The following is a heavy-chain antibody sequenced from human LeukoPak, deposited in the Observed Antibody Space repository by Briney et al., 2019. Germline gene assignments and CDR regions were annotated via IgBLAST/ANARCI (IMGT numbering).Heavy chain of an antibody. Sequence: SETLSLTCTVSGGSISSYYWSWIRQPPGKGLGWIGYISCSGSTNSNPSLKSRVTISLDTSKNQFSLKLSSVTAADTAVYYCAGHHPRNTVDFWGQGTLVTVSS. V-gene: IGHV4-59*08. D-gene: IGHD2/OR15-2a*01. J-gene: IGHJ4*02. CDR3: AGHHPRNTVDF. CDR1: GGSISSYY. CDR2: ISCSGST.